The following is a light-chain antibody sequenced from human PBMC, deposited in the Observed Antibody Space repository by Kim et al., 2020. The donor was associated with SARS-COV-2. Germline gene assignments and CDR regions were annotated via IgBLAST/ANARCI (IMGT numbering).Light chain of an antibody. J-gene: IGLJ3*02. Sequence: RHTATLTCTGNSNNVGHQGAAWLQQHQGHPPKLLSYRNNNRPSGISERFSASRSGNTASLTISGLQPEDEADYYCSAWDSSLSAWVFGGGTQLTVL. CDR3: SAWDSSLSAWV. V-gene: IGLV10-54*01. CDR1: SNNVGHQG. CDR2: RNN.